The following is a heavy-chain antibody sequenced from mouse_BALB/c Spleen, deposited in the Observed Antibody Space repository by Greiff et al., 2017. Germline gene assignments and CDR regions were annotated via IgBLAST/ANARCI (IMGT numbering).Heavy chain of an antibody. CDR1: GFTFSSYT. V-gene: IGHV5-6-4*01. J-gene: IGHJ4*01. Sequence: DVMLVESGGGLVKPGGSLKLSCAASGFTFSSYTMSWVRQTPEKRLEWVATISSGGSYTYYPDSVKGRFTISRDNAKNTLYLQMSSLKSEDTAMYYCTRDGDYYGSSYPYYAMDYWGQGTSVTVSS. CDR3: TRDGDYYGSSYPYYAMDY. D-gene: IGHD1-1*01. CDR2: ISSGGSYT.